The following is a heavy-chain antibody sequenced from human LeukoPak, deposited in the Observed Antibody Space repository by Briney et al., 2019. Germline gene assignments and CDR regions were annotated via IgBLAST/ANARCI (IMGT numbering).Heavy chain of an antibody. CDR2: IYYSGST. Sequence: SETLSLTCTVSGGSISSYYWSWIRQPPGKGLEWIGSIYYSGSTYYNPSLKSRVTISVDTSKNQFSLKLSSVTAADTAVYYCARSTIIVGATPWYFDYWGQGTLVTVSS. J-gene: IGHJ4*02. V-gene: IGHV4-39*07. D-gene: IGHD1-26*01. CDR1: GGSISSYY. CDR3: ARSTIIVGATPWYFDY.